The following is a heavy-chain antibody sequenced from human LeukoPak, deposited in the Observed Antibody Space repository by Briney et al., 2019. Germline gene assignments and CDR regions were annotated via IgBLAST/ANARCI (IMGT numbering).Heavy chain of an antibody. Sequence: PGGSLRLSCAASGFTFSSYGMHWVRQAPGKGLEGVAFIRNDGSNKYYADSVKGRFTISRDNSKNTLYLQMNSLRAEDTAVYYCAKDQYSSSYYFDYWGQGTLVTVSS. CDR3: AKDQYSSSYYFDY. D-gene: IGHD6-6*01. CDR1: GFTFSSYG. J-gene: IGHJ4*02. V-gene: IGHV3-30*02. CDR2: IRNDGSNK.